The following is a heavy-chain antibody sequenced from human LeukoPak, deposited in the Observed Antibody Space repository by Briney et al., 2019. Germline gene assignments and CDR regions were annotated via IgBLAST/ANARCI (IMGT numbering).Heavy chain of an antibody. V-gene: IGHV1-24*01. CDR1: GYTLTELS. J-gene: IGHJ3*02. Sequence: ASVKVSCKVSGYTLTELSMHWVRQAPGKGLEWMGGFDPEDGETIYAQKFQGRVTMTEDTSTDTAYMELSSLRSEDTAVYYCATAVPSSGWAKHAFDIWGQGTMVTVSS. CDR2: FDPEDGET. D-gene: IGHD6-19*01. CDR3: ATAVPSSGWAKHAFDI.